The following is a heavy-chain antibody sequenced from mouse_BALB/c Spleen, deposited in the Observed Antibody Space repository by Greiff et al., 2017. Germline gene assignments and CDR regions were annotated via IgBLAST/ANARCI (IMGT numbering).Heavy chain of an antibody. Sequence: VQLQQSGPELVKPGASVKISCKASGFSFTGYFMNWVQQSHGKSLEWIGRINPYNGDTYYNQKFKGKATFTVDKSSSTAHMELLSLTSEDSAVYYCGREGGNYRAMDYWGQGTSVTVSS. CDR1: GFSFTGYF. D-gene: IGHD2-1*01. CDR2: INPYNGDT. J-gene: IGHJ4*01. CDR3: GREGGNYRAMDY. V-gene: IGHV1-37*01.